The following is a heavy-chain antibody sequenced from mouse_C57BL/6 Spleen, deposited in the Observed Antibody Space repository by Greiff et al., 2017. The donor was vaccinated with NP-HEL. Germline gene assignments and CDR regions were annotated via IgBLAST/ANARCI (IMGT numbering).Heavy chain of an antibody. V-gene: IGHV1-53*01. J-gene: IGHJ2*01. Sequence: QVQLKQPGTELVKPGASVKLSCKASGYTFTSYWMHWVKQRPGQGLEWIGNINPSNGGTNYNEKFKSKATLTVDKSSSTAYMQLSSLTSEDSAVYYCARYPSHYYGSSYWGQGTTLTVSS. CDR3: ARYPSHYYGSSY. CDR2: INPSNGGT. D-gene: IGHD1-1*01. CDR1: GYTFTSYW.